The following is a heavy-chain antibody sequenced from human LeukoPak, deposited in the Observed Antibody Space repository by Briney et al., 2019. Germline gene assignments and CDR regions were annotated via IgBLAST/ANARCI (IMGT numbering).Heavy chain of an antibody. J-gene: IGHJ4*02. CDR2: IYYSGST. CDR1: GGSISSHY. V-gene: IGHV4-59*08. CDR3: ARLNQVAVAGYYFDY. D-gene: IGHD6-19*01. Sequence: SETLSLTCTVSGGSISSHYWSWIRQPPGKGLEWIGYIYYSGSTNYNPSLKSRVTISVDTSKNQFSLKLSSVTAADTAVYYCARLNQVAVAGYYFDYWGQGTLVTVSS.